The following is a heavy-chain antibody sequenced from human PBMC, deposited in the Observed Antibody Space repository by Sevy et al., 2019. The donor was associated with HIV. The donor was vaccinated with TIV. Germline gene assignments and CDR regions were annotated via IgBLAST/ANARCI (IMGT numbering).Heavy chain of an antibody. Sequence: GGSLRLSCSASGINFRNSIFHWVRQAPGKGLEWVALMSFDGSIQYFGDSEMGGLTISRDDSKNTFYLQVNSLRVEDTAGYYCAREGETSGHAGAFDIWGQGTMVTVSS. V-gene: IGHV3-30*04. D-gene: IGHD1-26*01. CDR2: MSFDGSIQ. CDR1: GINFRNSI. J-gene: IGHJ3*02. CDR3: AREGETSGHAGAFDI.